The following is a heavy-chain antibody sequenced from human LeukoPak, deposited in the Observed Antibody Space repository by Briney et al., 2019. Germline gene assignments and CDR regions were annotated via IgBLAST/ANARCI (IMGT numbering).Heavy chain of an antibody. D-gene: IGHD6-13*01. Sequence: MSGGSLRLSCAASGFTFSDYYMSWIRQAPGKGLEWVSYISSSGSTIYYADSVKGRFTISRDNSKNTLYLQMNSLRAEDTAVYYCARGNSIAAADLAHFQHWGQGTLVTVSS. V-gene: IGHV3-11*04. CDR1: GFTFSDYY. CDR3: ARGNSIAAADLAHFQH. J-gene: IGHJ1*01. CDR2: ISSSGSTI.